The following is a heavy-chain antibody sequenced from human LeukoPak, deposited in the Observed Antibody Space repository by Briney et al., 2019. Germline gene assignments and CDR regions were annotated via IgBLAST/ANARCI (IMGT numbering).Heavy chain of an antibody. CDR2: IIPIFGTA. V-gene: IGHV1-69*06. CDR3: ASIGGAMATRMGYMNFRWFDP. CDR1: GGTFSSYA. D-gene: IGHD5-24*01. J-gene: IGHJ5*02. Sequence: GASVKVSCKASGGTFSSYAISWVRQAPGQGLEWMGGIIPIFGTANYAQKFQGRVTITADKSTSTAYMELSSLRSEDTAVYYCASIGGAMATRMGYMNFRWFDPWGQGTLVTVSS.